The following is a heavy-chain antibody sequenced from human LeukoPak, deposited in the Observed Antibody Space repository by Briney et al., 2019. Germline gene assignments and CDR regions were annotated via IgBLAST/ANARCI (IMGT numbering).Heavy chain of an antibody. Sequence: SETLSLTCAVSGGSISSSNWWSWVRQPPGKGLEWIGEIYHSGSTDYNPSLKSRVTISVDKSKNQFSLKLSSVTAADTAVYYCARGRGSGWPRFDYWGQGTLVTVSS. J-gene: IGHJ4*02. V-gene: IGHV4-4*02. CDR2: IYHSGST. CDR1: GGSISSSNW. D-gene: IGHD6-19*01. CDR3: ARGRGSGWPRFDY.